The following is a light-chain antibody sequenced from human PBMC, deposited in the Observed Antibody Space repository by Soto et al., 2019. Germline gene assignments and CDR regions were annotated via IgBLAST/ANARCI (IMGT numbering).Light chain of an antibody. Sequence: EIVLTQSPATLSLSPGERATVSCRASQSISNYLGWYQQKPGQAPRLLIYDSSNRATGIPARFSGSGSGTDFTLSLSSLEPEDFVVCYWQYGGTFGQGTRLEIK. CDR1: QSISNY. J-gene: IGKJ5*01. CDR2: DSS. CDR3: QYGGT. V-gene: IGKV3-11*01.